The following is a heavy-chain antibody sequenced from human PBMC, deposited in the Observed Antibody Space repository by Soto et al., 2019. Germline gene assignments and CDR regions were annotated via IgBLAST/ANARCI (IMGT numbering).Heavy chain of an antibody. V-gene: IGHV4-34*09. CDR2: INHSGTT. D-gene: IGHD6-13*01. CDR1: GGSFSYY. CDR3: AISLALTAAGTLDAFDI. J-gene: IGHJ3*02. Sequence: PSETLSLTCAVYGGSFSYYWSWIRQPPGKGLQWIGEINHSGTTNYNPSLKSRVTISVDTSKNQFSLKLSSVTAADTAVYYCAISLALTAAGTLDAFDIWGQGTMVTVSS.